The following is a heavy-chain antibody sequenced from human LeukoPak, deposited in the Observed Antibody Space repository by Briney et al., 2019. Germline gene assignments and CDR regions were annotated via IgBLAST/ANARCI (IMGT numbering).Heavy chain of an antibody. CDR1: GGTFSSYA. CDR2: IIPIFGTA. CDR3: ARNVYYYGSGSYYNGGENWFDP. Sequence: SVKVSCKASGGTFSSYAISWVRQAPGQGLEWMGGIIPIFGTANYAQKFQGRVTITADESTSTAYMELSSLRSEDTAVYYCARNVYYYGSGSYYNGGENWFDPWGQGTLVTVSS. J-gene: IGHJ5*02. D-gene: IGHD3-10*01. V-gene: IGHV1-69*13.